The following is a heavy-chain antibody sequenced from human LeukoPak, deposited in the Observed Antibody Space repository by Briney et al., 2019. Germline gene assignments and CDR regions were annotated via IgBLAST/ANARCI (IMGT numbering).Heavy chain of an antibody. D-gene: IGHD2-2*01. CDR1: GFTFSSYG. Sequence: GGSLRLSCAASGFTFSSYGMNWVRQAPGKGLEWVSYISSSSSTIYYADSVKGRFTISRDNAKNSLYLQMNSLRDEDTAVYYCARDPGIVVVPAAIHYYGMDVWGQGTTVTVSS. CDR2: ISSSSSTI. J-gene: IGHJ6*02. CDR3: ARDPGIVVVPAAIHYYGMDV. V-gene: IGHV3-48*02.